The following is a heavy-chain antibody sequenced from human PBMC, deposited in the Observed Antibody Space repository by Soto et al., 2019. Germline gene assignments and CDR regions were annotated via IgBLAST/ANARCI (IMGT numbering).Heavy chain of an antibody. D-gene: IGHD4-4*01. J-gene: IGHJ3*02. V-gene: IGHV3-33*01. CDR2: IWYDGSDK. CDR3: ARDRYPNYPPDAFDI. Sequence: PGGSLRLSCAASGFTLSSNGMHWVRQAPGKGLEWVAFIWYDGSDKYYADSVKGRFTICRDNSKNTLYLQMNSLRAEDTAVYYCARDRYPNYPPDAFDIWGQGTLVTVSS. CDR1: GFTLSSNG.